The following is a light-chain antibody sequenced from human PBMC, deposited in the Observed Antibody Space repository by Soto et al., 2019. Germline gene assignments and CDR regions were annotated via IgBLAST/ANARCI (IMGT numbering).Light chain of an antibody. CDR1: SSNIGSNT. J-gene: IGLJ2*01. CDR3: AAWDDSLDGVV. CDR2: SNN. Sequence: QSVLSQPPSASVTPGQRVSISCSGSSSNIGSNTVNWYQQFPGTAPKLLIYSNNERPSGVPDRFSGTRSGTSASLAISGLQSEDEANYYCAAWDDSLDGVVFGGGTKLTVL. V-gene: IGLV1-44*01.